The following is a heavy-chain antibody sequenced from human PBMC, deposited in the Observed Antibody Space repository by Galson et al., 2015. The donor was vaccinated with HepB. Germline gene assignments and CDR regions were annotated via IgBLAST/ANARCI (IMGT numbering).Heavy chain of an antibody. CDR2: IWKDGSNK. D-gene: IGHD6-19*01. Sequence: SLRLSCAASEIIFSDYGMHWVRQAPGKGLEWVALIWKDGSNKYYSDSVKGRFTISRDNSQKTLYLQMNSLRAEDTAIYYCAREDKNVAVAALDSWGQGTMVIVSS. V-gene: IGHV3-33*08. CDR3: AREDKNVAVAALDS. CDR1: EIIFSDYG. J-gene: IGHJ4*02.